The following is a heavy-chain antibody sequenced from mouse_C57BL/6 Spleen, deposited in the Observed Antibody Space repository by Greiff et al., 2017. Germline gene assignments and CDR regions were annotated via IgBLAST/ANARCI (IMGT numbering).Heavy chain of an antibody. D-gene: IGHD1-1*01. Sequence: QVQLKQSGAELVKPGASVKMSCKASGYTFTTYPIEWMKQNHGKSLEWIGNFHPYNDDTKYNEKFKGKATLTVEKSSSTVYLGLSRLTSDDSAVYYCARGGYYGSRGNFDYWGQGTTLTVSS. V-gene: IGHV1-47*01. CDR1: GYTFTTYP. J-gene: IGHJ2*01. CDR3: ARGGYYGSRGNFDY. CDR2: FHPYNDDT.